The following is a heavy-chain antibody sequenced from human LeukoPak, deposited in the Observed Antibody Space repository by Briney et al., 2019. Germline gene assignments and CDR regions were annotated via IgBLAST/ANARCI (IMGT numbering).Heavy chain of an antibody. Sequence: GGSLRLSCAASGFTFSSYSMNWVRQAPGKGLEWVSYISSSSSTIYYADSVKGRFTISRDNAKNSLYLQMNSLRAEDTAVYYCARERAEDIVVVPAAAAFDIWGQGTMVTVSS. J-gene: IGHJ3*02. CDR2: ISSSSSTI. V-gene: IGHV3-48*01. CDR3: ARERAEDIVVVPAAAAFDI. CDR1: GFTFSSYS. D-gene: IGHD2-2*01.